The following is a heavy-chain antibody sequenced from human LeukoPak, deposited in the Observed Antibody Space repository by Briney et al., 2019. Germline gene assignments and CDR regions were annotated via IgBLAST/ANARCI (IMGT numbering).Heavy chain of an antibody. V-gene: IGHV4-59*01. J-gene: IGHJ6*04. CDR3: ARVGPGYCSSTSCSTHQYYYYGMDV. Sequence: PSETLSLTCTVSGGSISSYYWSWIRQPPGKGLGWIGYIYYSGSTNYNPSLKSRVTISVDTSKNQFSLKLSSVTAADTAVYYCARVGPGYCSSTSCSTHQYYYYGMDVWGKGTTVTVSS. CDR1: GGSISSYY. CDR2: IYYSGST. D-gene: IGHD2-2*01.